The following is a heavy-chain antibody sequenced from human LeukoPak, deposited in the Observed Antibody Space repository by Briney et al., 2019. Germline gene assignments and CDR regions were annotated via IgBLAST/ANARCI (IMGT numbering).Heavy chain of an antibody. CDR1: GFTVSNNY. CDR3: AGFSHKGV. CDR2: IYSGGST. J-gene: IGHJ6*02. Sequence: GSLRLSCAASGFTVSNNYMSWVRQAPRKGLEWVALIYSGGSTYYADFVKGRFTISRDNSKNTLYLQMSSLRAEDTAVYYCAGFSHKGVWGQGTTVTVSS. V-gene: IGHV3-66*01.